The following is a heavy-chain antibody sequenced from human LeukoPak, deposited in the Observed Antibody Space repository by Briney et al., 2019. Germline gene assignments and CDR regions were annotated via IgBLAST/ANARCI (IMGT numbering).Heavy chain of an antibody. CDR1: GGSISSYY. J-gene: IGHJ5*02. CDR3: ARSPLNYYDSSGYYL. Sequence: SETLSLTCTVSGGSISSYYWSWIRQPPGKGLEWIGYIYYSGSTNYNPSLKSRVTISVDTSKNQFFLKLSSVTAADTAVYYCARSPLNYYDSSGYYLWGQGTLVTVSS. V-gene: IGHV4-59*01. D-gene: IGHD3-22*01. CDR2: IYYSGST.